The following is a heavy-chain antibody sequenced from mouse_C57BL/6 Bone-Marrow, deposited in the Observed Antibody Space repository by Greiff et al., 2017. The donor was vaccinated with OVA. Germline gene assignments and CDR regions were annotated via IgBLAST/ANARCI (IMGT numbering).Heavy chain of an antibody. CDR3: ARAITTVVATGPFAY. V-gene: IGHV1-9*01. D-gene: IGHD1-1*01. J-gene: IGHJ3*01. CDR2: ILPGSGST. Sequence: VQLQRSGAELLKPGASVKLSCKATGYTFTGYWIEWVKQRPGHGLEWIGEILPGSGSTNYNEKFKGKATFTADTSSNTAYMQLSSLTTEDSAIYYCARAITTVVATGPFAYWGQGTLVTVSA. CDR1: GYTFTGYW.